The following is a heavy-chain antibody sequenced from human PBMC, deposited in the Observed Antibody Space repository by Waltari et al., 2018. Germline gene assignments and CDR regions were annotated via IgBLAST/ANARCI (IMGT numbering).Heavy chain of an antibody. J-gene: IGHJ3*02. CDR2: IKQEGSEK. V-gene: IGHV3-7*01. CDR3: ARDGDAFDI. Sequence: EVQLVESGGGLVQPGGSLRRSCAASGFPFSSYWMSWVRQAPGKGLEWVANIKQEGSEKYYVDSVKGRFTISRDNAKNLLYLQMNSLRAEDTAVYYCARDGDAFDIWGQGTMVTVSS. CDR1: GFPFSSYW.